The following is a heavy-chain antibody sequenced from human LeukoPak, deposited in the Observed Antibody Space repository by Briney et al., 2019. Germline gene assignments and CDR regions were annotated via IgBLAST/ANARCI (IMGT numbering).Heavy chain of an antibody. CDR2: INPNSGGT. J-gene: IGHJ4*02. Sequence: ASVKVSCKASGYTFTGYYMHWVRQAPGQGLEWMGWINPNSGGTNYAQKFQGRVTLTRDTSISTAYMELSRLRSDDTAVYYCARESALWVPTIKSGDFHYWGQGPLVTVSS. D-gene: IGHD5-24*01. CDR1: GYTFTGYY. CDR3: ARESALWVPTIKSGDFHY. V-gene: IGHV1-2*02.